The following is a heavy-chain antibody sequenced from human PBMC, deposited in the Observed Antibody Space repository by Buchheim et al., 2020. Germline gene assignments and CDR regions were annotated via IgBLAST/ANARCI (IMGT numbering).Heavy chain of an antibody. D-gene: IGHD3-16*02. CDR2: ISLDGSKK. Sequence: QLVESGGGVVRPGRSLRLSCGASGFAVSDYAMHWVRLAPGKGLEWVAVISLDGSKKYYADSVKGRFTISRDDSKDTLYLLMNSLRAEDTALYYCAREGKRREGHYRPHYGMEVWGQGTT. CDR1: GFAVSDYA. V-gene: IGHV3-30*04. J-gene: IGHJ6*02. CDR3: AREGKRREGHYRPHYGMEV.